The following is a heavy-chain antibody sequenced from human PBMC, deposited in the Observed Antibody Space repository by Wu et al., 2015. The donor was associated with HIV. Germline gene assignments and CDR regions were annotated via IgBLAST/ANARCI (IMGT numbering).Heavy chain of an antibody. V-gene: IGHV1-2*02. CDR1: GYTFTGYY. CDR2: INPNSGGT. CDR3: ARAIRYSSGWYWYYFDY. D-gene: IGHD6-19*01. J-gene: IGHJ4*02. Sequence: QVRAGARSGDSKVEEGLGASVKVSCKASGYTFTGYYMHWVRQAPGQGLEWMGWINPNSGGTNYAQKFQGRVTMTRDTSISTAYMELSRLRSDDTAVYYCARAIRYSSGWYWYYFDYWGQGTLVTVSS.